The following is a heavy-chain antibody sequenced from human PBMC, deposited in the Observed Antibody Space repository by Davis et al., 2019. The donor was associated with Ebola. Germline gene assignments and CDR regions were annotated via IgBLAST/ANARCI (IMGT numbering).Heavy chain of an antibody. Sequence: SCAASGFPFSSYVMHWVRQAPGKGLEWVAVISYDGSNKYYADSVKGRFTISRDNSKNTLYLQMNSLRAEDTAVYYCARAAQLSYWGQGTLVTVSS. CDR3: ARAAQLSY. CDR1: GFPFSSYV. V-gene: IGHV3-30-3*01. J-gene: IGHJ4*02. CDR2: ISYDGSNK. D-gene: IGHD4-11*01.